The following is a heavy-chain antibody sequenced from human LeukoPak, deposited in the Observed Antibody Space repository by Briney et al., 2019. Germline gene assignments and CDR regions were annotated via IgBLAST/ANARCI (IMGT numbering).Heavy chain of an antibody. J-gene: IGHJ3*02. CDR3: ARDKEAEYYYDSSGYDAFDI. CDR2: IRYDGSNK. Sequence: GGSLRLSCAASGFTFSSYGMHWVRQAPGKGLEWVAFIRYDGSNKYYADSVKGRFTISRDNSKNTLYLQMNSLRAEDTAVYYCARDKEAEYYYDSSGYDAFDIWGQGTMVTVSS. D-gene: IGHD3-22*01. V-gene: IGHV3-30*02. CDR1: GFTFSSYG.